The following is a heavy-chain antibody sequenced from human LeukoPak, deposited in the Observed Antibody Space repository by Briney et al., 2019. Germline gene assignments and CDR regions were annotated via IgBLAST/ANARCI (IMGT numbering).Heavy chain of an antibody. J-gene: IGHJ4*02. CDR2: ISHDGNTI. CDR1: EVTFSNYA. Sequence: PGGSLRLSCAASEVTFSNYAVHWVRQAPGKGLQWVAVISHDGNTIHYADPVKGRFIISRDTSKNTLYVQMNSLRDEDTAVYYCAKDQRWESPHYLDSWGQGTLVTVSS. D-gene: IGHD1-26*01. V-gene: IGHV3-30-3*01. CDR3: AKDQRWESPHYLDS.